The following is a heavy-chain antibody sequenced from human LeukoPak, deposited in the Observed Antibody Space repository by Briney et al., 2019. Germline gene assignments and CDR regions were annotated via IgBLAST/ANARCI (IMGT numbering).Heavy chain of an antibody. CDR3: AKAGDYSYFDY. V-gene: IGHV3-23*01. J-gene: IGHJ4*02. CDR2: ISGSGST. CDR1: EFSLTHYA. D-gene: IGHD4-11*01. Sequence: GGSLRLSCAASEFSLTHYAMNWVRQAPGKGLEWVSDISGSGSTHYADSVKGRFTISRDNSKNTLYLQMNSLRAEDTAVYYCAKAGDYSYFDYWGQGTLVTVSS.